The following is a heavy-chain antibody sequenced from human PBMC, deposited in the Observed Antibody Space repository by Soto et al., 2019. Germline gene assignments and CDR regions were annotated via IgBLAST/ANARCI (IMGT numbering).Heavy chain of an antibody. J-gene: IGHJ4*02. CDR3: AKISITMVRGVNRTFDY. CDR1: GFTFSSYG. V-gene: IGHV3-30*06. Sequence: GGSLRLSCAASGFTFSSYGMHWVRQAPGKGLEWVAVISYDGSNKYYADSVKGRFTISRDNSKNTLYLQMNSLRAEDTAVYYCAKISITMVRGVNRTFDYWGQGTLVTVSS. D-gene: IGHD3-10*01. CDR2: ISYDGSNK.